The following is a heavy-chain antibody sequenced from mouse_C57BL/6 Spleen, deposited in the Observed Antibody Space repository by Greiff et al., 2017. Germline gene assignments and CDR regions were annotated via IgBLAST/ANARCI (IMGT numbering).Heavy chain of an antibody. CDR3: TTTLDYGLAY. V-gene: IGHV14-4*01. CDR1: GFNIKDYY. Sequence: VQLQQSGAELVRPGASVKLSCTASGFNIKDYYMHWVKQRPEQGLEWIGWIDPENGDTEYASQFQGKATIIADTSSNTAYLQLSSLTSEDTAVYYCTTTLDYGLAYWGQGTLVTVSA. CDR2: IDPENGDT. J-gene: IGHJ3*01. D-gene: IGHD1-1*01.